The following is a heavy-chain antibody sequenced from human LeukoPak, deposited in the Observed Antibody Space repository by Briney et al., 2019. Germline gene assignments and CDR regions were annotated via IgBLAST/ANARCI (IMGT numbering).Heavy chain of an antibody. CDR3: ARLDITFGGGIVNAGSNY. CDR2: ISGYNVNT. CDR1: GYTFSSYA. D-gene: IGHD3-16*02. V-gene: IGHV1-18*01. Sequence: GASVKVSCKASGYTFSSYAINWVRQAPGQGVEWMGWISGYNVNTNYAQKFQGRVTMTTDTSTNTAYMEVKSLRSDDTAVYYCARLDITFGGGIVNAGSNYWGQGTLVTVSS. J-gene: IGHJ4*02.